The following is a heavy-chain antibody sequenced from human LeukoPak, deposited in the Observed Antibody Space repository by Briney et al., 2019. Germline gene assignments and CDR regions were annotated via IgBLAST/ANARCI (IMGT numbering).Heavy chain of an antibody. D-gene: IGHD1-1*01. CDR3: ARDGDTYNWGGGFDY. CDR1: GGTFSSYA. CDR2: IIPIFGTA. Sequence: SVKVSCKASGGTFSSYAISWVRQAPGQGLEWMGGIIPIFGTANYAQKFQGRVTMTRDMSTSTVYMELSSLRSEDTAVYYCARDGDTYNWGGGFDYWGQGTLVTVSS. V-gene: IGHV1-69*05. J-gene: IGHJ4*02.